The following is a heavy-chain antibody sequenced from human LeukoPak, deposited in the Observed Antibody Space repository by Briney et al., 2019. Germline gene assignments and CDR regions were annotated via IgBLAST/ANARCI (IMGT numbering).Heavy chain of an antibody. CDR3: ARRGHLDWPDY. J-gene: IGHJ4*02. V-gene: IGHV5-51*01. CDR2: IYPCDSDT. CDR1: GYSFTSYW. Sequence: GESLKISCKGSGYSFTSYWIGWVRQMPGKGLEWMGFIYPCDSDTRYSPSFQGQVTISADKSIITAYLQWSSLKASDTAMYYCARRGHLDWPDYWGQGTLVTVSS. D-gene: IGHD3-9*01.